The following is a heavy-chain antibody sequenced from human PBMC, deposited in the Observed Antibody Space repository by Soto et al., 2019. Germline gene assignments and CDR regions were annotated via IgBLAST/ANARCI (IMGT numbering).Heavy chain of an antibody. D-gene: IGHD3-16*01. J-gene: IGHJ4*02. CDR1: GYPFSPYG. Sequence: PGGSLRLSCAASGYPFSPYGMHWVRQAPGKGLEWVALIYFDGSNKYYSDSVKGRFTISRDNSNNTLYLQMNSLRAEDTAMYYCARDRNSNLGTRSPYYWGQGTLVTVSS. CDR2: IYFDGSNK. V-gene: IGHV3-33*01. CDR3: ARDRNSNLGTRSPYY.